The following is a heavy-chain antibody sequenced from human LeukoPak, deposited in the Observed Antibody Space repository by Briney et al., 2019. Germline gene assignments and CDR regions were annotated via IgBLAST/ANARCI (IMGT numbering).Heavy chain of an antibody. CDR1: GFTFSSYG. CDR2: IETGGAST. CDR3: AKDRCSNGIGCLYYYMDV. Sequence: GGTLRLSCAASGFTFSSYGMSWVRQAPGKGLEWVSAIETGGASTYYADSVKGRFSISRDNSKNMLNLQMNSLRAEDTAVYYCAKDRCSNGIGCLYYYMDVWGKGSTVTIYS. V-gene: IGHV3-23*01. J-gene: IGHJ6*03. D-gene: IGHD2-8*01.